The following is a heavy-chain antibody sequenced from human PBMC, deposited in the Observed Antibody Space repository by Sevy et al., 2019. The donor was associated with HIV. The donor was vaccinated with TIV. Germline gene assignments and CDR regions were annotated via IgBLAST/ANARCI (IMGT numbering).Heavy chain of an antibody. J-gene: IGHJ6*02. V-gene: IGHV3-48*03. Sequence: GGSLRLSCAASGFSFSSYEMNWVRQAPGKGLEWVSSISQSGDTTYYSDSVKGRFTISRDNAKNSLYLQMNSLRAEDTAVYYCARSGGSYDYGMDVWGQGTTVTVSS. CDR1: GFSFSSYE. CDR2: ISQSGDTT. D-gene: IGHD1-26*01. CDR3: ARSGGSYDYGMDV.